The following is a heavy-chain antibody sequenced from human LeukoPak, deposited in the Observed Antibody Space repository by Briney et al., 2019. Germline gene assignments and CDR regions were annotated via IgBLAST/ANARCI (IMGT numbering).Heavy chain of an antibody. CDR2: IYSGGST. D-gene: IGHD6-19*01. J-gene: IGHJ4*02. CDR1: GFTVSSNY. V-gene: IGHV3-66*01. CDR3: ARTIAGYSSGWFNFDY. Sequence: GGSLRLSCAASGFTVSSNYMSWVRQAPGKGLEWVSVIYSGGSTYYADSVKGRFTISRDNSKNPLYLQMNSLRAEDTAVYYCARTIAGYSSGWFNFDYWGQGTLVTVSS.